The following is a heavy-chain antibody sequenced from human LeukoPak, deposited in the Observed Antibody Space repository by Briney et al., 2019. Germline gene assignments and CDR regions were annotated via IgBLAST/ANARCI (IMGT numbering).Heavy chain of an antibody. D-gene: IGHD6-19*01. V-gene: IGHV4-39*01. CDR1: GASISSTTYY. J-gene: IGHJ3*02. CDR2: IYYSGST. Sequence: SETLSLTCTVSGASISSTTYYWGWLRQPPRKGLEWIASIYYSGSTYYNPSLKSRVTISVDTSKNQFSLKLSSVTAADTAVYYCARHKYSSGWPPEGAFDIWGQGTMVTVSS. CDR3: ARHKYSSGWPPEGAFDI.